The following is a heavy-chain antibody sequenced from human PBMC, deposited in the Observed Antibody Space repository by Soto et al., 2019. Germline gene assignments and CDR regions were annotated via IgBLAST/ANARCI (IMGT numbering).Heavy chain of an antibody. V-gene: IGHV3-48*01. J-gene: IGHJ5*02. CDR3: ARDQYCTYTNCQVCNCPAP. Sequence: TCSGRNMYWVRKTPGIAREWVSFISTSGTIYYADSVMGRFTISRDNAKNSLYLQMSRLRAEDTAVYYCARDQYCTYTNCQVCNCPAPWGQGTLVTVS. CDR1: TCSGRN. D-gene: IGHD2-8*01. CDR2: ISTSGTI.